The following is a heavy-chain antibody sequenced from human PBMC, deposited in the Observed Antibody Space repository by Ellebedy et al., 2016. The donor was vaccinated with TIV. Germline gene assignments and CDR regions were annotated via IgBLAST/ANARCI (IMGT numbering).Heavy chain of an antibody. CDR3: ATSEGTGIAAAKDRYRYGMDV. J-gene: IGHJ6*02. D-gene: IGHD6-13*01. CDR2: IIPVLGTT. Sequence: AASVKVSCKASGGTFSNYAISWVRQAPGQGLEWMGRIIPVLGTTNYAQKFQGRVTITRDTSASTAYMELSSLRSEDTGVYYCATSEGTGIAAAKDRYRYGMDVWGQGTTVTVSS. V-gene: IGHV1-69*04. CDR1: GGTFSNYA.